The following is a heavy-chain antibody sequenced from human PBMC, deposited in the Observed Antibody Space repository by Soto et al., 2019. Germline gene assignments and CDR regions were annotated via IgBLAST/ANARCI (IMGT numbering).Heavy chain of an antibody. J-gene: IGHJ3*02. CDR1: GFTFSDYY. D-gene: IGHD3-3*01. Sequence: PGGSLRLSCAASGFTFSDYYMSWIRQAPGKGLEWVSYISSSGSTIYYADSVKGRFTISRDNAKNSLYLQMNSLRAEDTAVYYCARDKQRFLEWNHDAFDTWGQGTMVT. V-gene: IGHV3-11*01. CDR2: ISSSGSTI. CDR3: ARDKQRFLEWNHDAFDT.